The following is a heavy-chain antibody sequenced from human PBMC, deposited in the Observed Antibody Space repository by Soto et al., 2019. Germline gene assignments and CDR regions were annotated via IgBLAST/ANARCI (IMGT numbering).Heavy chain of an antibody. Sequence: SVKVSCKASGVTFSSYGINWVRQAPGQGLEWMGGIIPLFGTANYAQKFQGRVTITADDSTSTAYMELSSLRSEDTAVYYCARDGTLYDSTAYYYLYWGQGTLVTVSS. CDR3: ARDGTLYDSTAYYYLY. CDR1: GVTFSSYG. D-gene: IGHD3-22*01. J-gene: IGHJ4*02. CDR2: IIPLFGTA. V-gene: IGHV1-69*13.